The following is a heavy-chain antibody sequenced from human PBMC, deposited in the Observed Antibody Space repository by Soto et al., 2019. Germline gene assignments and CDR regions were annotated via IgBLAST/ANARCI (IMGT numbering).Heavy chain of an antibody. V-gene: IGHV1-18*01. Sequence: QVHLVQSGAEVKKPGASVKVSCTASGYTFSTFGIAWVRQAPGQGLEWLGWISTDNGDTNYAQNLQDRITMTNDTSTSTVYMELGRLRSDGTAIYYCGRDWRNCVLPDYCGQGTLVTVSS. D-gene: IGHD1-7*01. CDR1: GYTFSTFG. CDR3: GRDWRNCVLPDY. J-gene: IGHJ4*02. CDR2: ISTDNGDT.